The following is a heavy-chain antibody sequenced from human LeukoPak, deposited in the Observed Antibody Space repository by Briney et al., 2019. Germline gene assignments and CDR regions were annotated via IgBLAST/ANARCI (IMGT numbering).Heavy chain of an antibody. Sequence: GGSLRLSCAASGFTFSSYAMTWVRQAPGKGLEWVSTLSNGGGSTYYADSVKGRFTISKDNSKNTVYLQMNSLRAEDTALYYCAREGLVGNNWYYFDYWGQGTLVTVSS. J-gene: IGHJ4*02. V-gene: IGHV3-23*01. D-gene: IGHD1-1*01. CDR2: LSNGGGST. CDR3: AREGLVGNNWYYFDY. CDR1: GFTFSSYA.